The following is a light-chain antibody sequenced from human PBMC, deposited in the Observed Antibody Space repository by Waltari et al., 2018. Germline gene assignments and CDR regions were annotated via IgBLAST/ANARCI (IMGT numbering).Light chain of an antibody. Sequence: SSELTQPPSVAVSPGQRANITCSGDKLGYRYVSWYQQKPGQSPILIIYQDTKRPSGIPERFSGSNSGNTATLTIGGTQTMDEADYYCQAWDSRGVFGGGTKLTVL. V-gene: IGLV3-1*01. CDR3: QAWDSRGV. CDR2: QDT. J-gene: IGLJ3*02. CDR1: KLGYRY.